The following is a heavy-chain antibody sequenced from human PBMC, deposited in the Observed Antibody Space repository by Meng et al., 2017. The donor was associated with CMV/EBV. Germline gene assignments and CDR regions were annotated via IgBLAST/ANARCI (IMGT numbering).Heavy chain of an antibody. CDR3: AKDNVRYCSSTSCFVNGMDV. D-gene: IGHD2-2*01. J-gene: IGHJ6*02. CDR2: IYYSGST. Sequence: SETLSLTCTVSGGSISSYYWSWIRQPPGKGLEWIGYIYYSGSTNYNPSLKSRVTISVDTSKNQFSLKLSSVTAEDTALYYCAKDNVRYCSSTSCFVNGMDVWGQGTTVTVSS. CDR1: GGSISSYY. V-gene: IGHV4-59*01.